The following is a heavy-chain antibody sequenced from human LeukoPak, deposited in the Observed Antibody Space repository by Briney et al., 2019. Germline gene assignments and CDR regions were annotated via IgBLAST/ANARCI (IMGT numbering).Heavy chain of an antibody. V-gene: IGHV3-23*01. J-gene: IGHJ4*02. Sequence: GGSLRLSCAASGFTFSSYAMSWVRQAPGKGLEWVSAISGRGDSTYYADSVKGRFTISRDNSKNTLYLRMNSLRAEDTAVYYCATDLSKPYYFDYWGQGTLVTVSS. CDR1: GFTFSSYA. D-gene: IGHD1-14*01. CDR3: ATDLSKPYYFDY. CDR2: ISGRGDST.